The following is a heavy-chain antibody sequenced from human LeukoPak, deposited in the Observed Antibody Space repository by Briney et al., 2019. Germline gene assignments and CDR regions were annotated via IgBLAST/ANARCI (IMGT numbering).Heavy chain of an antibody. CDR2: ISGSGGST. Sequence: PGWSLRLSCAASGFTFSSYAMSWVRQAPGKGLEWVSAISGSGGSTYYADSVKGRFTISRDNSKNTLYLQMNSLRAEDTAVYYCAKDFLGGYVFEPDYWGQGTLVTVSS. CDR1: GFTFSSYA. J-gene: IGHJ4*02. CDR3: AKDFLGGYVFEPDY. D-gene: IGHD5-12*01. V-gene: IGHV3-23*01.